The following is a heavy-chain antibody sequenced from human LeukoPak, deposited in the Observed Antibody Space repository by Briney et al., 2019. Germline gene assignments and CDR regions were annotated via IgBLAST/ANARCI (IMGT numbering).Heavy chain of an antibody. CDR3: AREWFSGSYFDY. V-gene: IGHV4-59*12. D-gene: IGHD1-26*01. CDR2: FFYSGTT. J-gene: IGHJ4*02. Sequence: SETLSLTCTVSSGSISNYYWNWIRQPPGKGLEWVGYFFYSGTTKYNPSLKSRVTISLDTSRNQFSLILTSVTAADTAVYYCAREWFSGSYFDYWGQGTLVTVSS. CDR1: SGSISNYY.